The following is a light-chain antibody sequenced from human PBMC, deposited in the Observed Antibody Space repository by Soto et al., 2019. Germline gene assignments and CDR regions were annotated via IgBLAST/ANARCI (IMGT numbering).Light chain of an antibody. CDR2: EVS. J-gene: IGLJ1*01. CDR1: SSDVGGYNY. CDR3: SSYTSSSTYV. Sequence: QSVLTQPAPVSGSPGQSITISCTGTSSDVGGYNYVSWYQQHPDKAPKLMIYEVSNRPSGVSNRFSGSKSGNTASLTISGLQAEDEADYYCSSYTSSSTYVFGTGTKVTVL. V-gene: IGLV2-14*01.